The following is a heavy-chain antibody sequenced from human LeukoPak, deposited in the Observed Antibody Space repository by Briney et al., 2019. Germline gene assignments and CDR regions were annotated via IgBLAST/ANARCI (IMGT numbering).Heavy chain of an antibody. CDR2: INNSGST. Sequence: PSGTLCLTCAVSGGSFSGYCWSWVRQPPGKGQEWIGEINNSGSTNSNTSLKSRVTISVDTSKKQFSLKLRSVSAADTALYYCARGGSYYLRFDYWGQGTLVTVSS. D-gene: IGHD1-26*01. CDR3: ARGGSYYLRFDY. CDR1: GGSFSGYC. J-gene: IGHJ4*02. V-gene: IGHV4-34*01.